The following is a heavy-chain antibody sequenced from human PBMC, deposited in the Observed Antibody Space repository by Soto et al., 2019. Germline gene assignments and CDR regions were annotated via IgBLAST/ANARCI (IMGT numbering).Heavy chain of an antibody. CDR3: ARGALSILAYCGGDCYSGFDYFDY. Sequence: ASVKVSCKASGYTFTGYYMHWVRQAPGQGLEWMGWINPNSGGTNYAQKFQGWVTMTRDTSISTAYMELSRLRSDDTAVYYCARGALSILAYCGGDCYSGFDYFDYWGQGTLVTVSS. J-gene: IGHJ4*02. CDR1: GYTFTGYY. D-gene: IGHD2-21*02. V-gene: IGHV1-2*04. CDR2: INPNSGGT.